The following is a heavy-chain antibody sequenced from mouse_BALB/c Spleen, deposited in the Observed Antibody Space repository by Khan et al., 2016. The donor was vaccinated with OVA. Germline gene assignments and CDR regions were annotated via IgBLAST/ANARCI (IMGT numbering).Heavy chain of an antibody. V-gene: IGHV5-17*02. CDR2: ISSGSSTI. Sequence: EVELVESGGGLVQPGGSRKLSCAASGYTFSRYGMHWVRQAPEKGLEWVAYISSGSSTIYYADTVKGRFTISTDNPQNTLFLQMTSLRSEDTAMXYCARDSNFDYWGQGTALTVSS. CDR3: ARDSNFDY. J-gene: IGHJ2*01. CDR1: GYTFSRYG.